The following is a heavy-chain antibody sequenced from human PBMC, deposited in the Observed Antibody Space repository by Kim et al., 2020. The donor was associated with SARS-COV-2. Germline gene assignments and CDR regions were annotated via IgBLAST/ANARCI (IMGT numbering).Heavy chain of an antibody. V-gene: IGHV4-39*01. J-gene: IGHJ4*02. CDR3: ARGSDYGGGALDY. D-gene: IGHD4-17*01. Sequence: YTPPLKSRVPISVDPSKNQFSRKLSSVTAADTAVYYCARGSDYGGGALDYWGQGTLVTVSS.